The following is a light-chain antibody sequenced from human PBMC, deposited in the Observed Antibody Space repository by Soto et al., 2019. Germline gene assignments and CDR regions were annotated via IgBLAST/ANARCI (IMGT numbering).Light chain of an antibody. CDR3: QQCRNLPLT. J-gene: IGKJ4*01. V-gene: IGKV3-15*01. CDR1: QNVYNN. Sequence: EIVMTQSPATLSVSPGEGATLSCKASQNVYNNLAWYQQRPGQPPRLLIYDASTRDTGISARFSGSGYGTEFTLSISSLQSEDFAVYFCQQCRNLPLTFGGGTKVQIK. CDR2: DAS.